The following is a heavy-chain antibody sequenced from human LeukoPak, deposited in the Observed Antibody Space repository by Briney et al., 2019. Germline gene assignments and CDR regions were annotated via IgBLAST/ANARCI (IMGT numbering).Heavy chain of an antibody. J-gene: IGHJ4*02. CDR1: GFTFSSYS. CDR2: ISSSSSYI. D-gene: IGHD5-18*01. Sequence: PGGSLRLSCAASGFTFSSYSMNRVRQAPGKGLEWVSSISSSSSYIYYADSVKGRFTISRDNAKNSLYLQMNSLRAEDTAVYYCARSGYSYGYSFDYWGQGTLVTVSS. V-gene: IGHV3-21*01. CDR3: ARSGYSYGYSFDY.